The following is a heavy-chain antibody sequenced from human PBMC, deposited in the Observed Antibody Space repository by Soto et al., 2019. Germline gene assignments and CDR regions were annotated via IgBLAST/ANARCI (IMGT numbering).Heavy chain of an antibody. D-gene: IGHD6-13*01. V-gene: IGHV3-11*06. J-gene: IGHJ6*02. CDR2: ISSSSSYT. Sequence: GSLRLSCAASGFTFSDYYMSWIRQAPGKGLEWVSYISSSSSYTNYADSVKGRFNISRENAKNSLYLQMNSLRAEDTDVYYCARGNHLKLARYYYYGMDVWGQGTTVTVSS. CDR1: GFTFSDYY. CDR3: ARGNHLKLARYYYYGMDV.